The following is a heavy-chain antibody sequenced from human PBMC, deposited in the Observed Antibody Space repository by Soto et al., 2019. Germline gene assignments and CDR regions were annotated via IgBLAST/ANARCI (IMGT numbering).Heavy chain of an antibody. J-gene: IGHJ4*02. CDR2: IYSTGTT. V-gene: IGHV3-53*01. Sequence: EVQLVASGGGLIQPGGSLRLSCAASGFTVGNNYMSWVRQAPGKRLEWVSLIYSTGTTRYADSVKGRFTVSRDNAKNTLYLQMNSLRAEDTAVYYCAKDGRGSGSHYNSFGYWGQGTLVTVSS. CDR3: AKDGRGSGSHYNSFGY. D-gene: IGHD3-10*01. CDR1: GFTVGNNY.